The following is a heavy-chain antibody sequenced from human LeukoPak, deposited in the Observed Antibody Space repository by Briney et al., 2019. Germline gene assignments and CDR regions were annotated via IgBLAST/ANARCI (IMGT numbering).Heavy chain of an antibody. CDR1: GGSISSSSYY. J-gene: IGHJ3*02. V-gene: IGHV4-39*07. CDR2: IYYSGST. CDR3: AKTRVTWERFQQQVSRADAFDI. D-gene: IGHD4-17*01. Sequence: PSETLSLTCTVSGGSISSSSYYWGWIRQPPGKGLEWIGSIYYSGSTYYNPSLKSRVTISVDTSKNQFSLKLSSVTAADTAMYYCAKTRVTWERFQQQVSRADAFDIWGQGTMVTVSS.